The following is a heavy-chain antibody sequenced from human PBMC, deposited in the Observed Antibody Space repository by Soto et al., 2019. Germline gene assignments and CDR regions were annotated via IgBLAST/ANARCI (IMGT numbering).Heavy chain of an antibody. CDR1: GFTFSSYA. Sequence: EVQLLESGGGLIQPGGSLRLSCAASGFTFSSYAMSWVRQAPGKGLEWVSAISGSGGSTYYADSVKGRFTISRDNSKNTLYLQMNSLRAEDTAVYYCAKDSSAPMSRWNADYWGQGTLVTVSS. CDR3: AKDSSAPMSRWNADY. V-gene: IGHV3-23*01. D-gene: IGHD1-1*01. CDR2: ISGSGGST. J-gene: IGHJ4*02.